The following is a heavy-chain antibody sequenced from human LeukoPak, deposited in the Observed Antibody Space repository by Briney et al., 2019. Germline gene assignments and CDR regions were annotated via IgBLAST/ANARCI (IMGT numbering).Heavy chain of an antibody. Sequence: HSGGSLRLSCAVSGFTVSGNYMSWVRQAPGEGLEWVSLIYSGGTTYYADSVKGRFTISRDNSKNTLYLQMNSLRAEDTAVYYCARRAGGYSHPYDYWGQGILVTVSS. J-gene: IGHJ4*02. CDR2: IYSGGTT. CDR3: ARRAGGYSHPYDY. CDR1: GFTVSGNY. V-gene: IGHV3-53*01. D-gene: IGHD4-23*01.